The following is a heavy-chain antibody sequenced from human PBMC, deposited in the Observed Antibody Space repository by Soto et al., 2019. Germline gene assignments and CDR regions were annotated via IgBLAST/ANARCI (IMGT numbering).Heavy chain of an antibody. J-gene: IGHJ6*02. V-gene: IGHV3-23*01. CDR3: TKQMATTPCHYYGMDV. CDR2: ISGSGGST. D-gene: IGHD5-12*01. Sequence: GGSLRLSCAASGFTFSSYAMSWVRQAPGKGLEWVSAISGSGGSTYYADSVKGRFTISRDNSKNTLYLQMNSLRAEDTAVYYCTKQMATTPCHYYGMDVWGQGSTVTVSS. CDR1: GFTFSSYA.